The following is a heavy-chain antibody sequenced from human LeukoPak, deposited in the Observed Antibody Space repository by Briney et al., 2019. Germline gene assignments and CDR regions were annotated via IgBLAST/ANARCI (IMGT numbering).Heavy chain of an antibody. Sequence: GTSVKVSCKASGFTFTSSAMQWVRQARGQRLEWIGWIVVGSGNTNYAQKFQGRVTITTDESTSTAYMELSSLRSEDTAVYYCARPVGYSGPDAFDIWGQGTMVTVSS. D-gene: IGHD5-12*01. CDR3: ARPVGYSGPDAFDI. CDR1: GFTFTSSA. CDR2: IVVGSGNT. V-gene: IGHV1-58*02. J-gene: IGHJ3*02.